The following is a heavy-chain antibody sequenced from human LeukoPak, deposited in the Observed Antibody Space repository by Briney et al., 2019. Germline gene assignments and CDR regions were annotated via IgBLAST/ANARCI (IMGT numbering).Heavy chain of an antibody. CDR2: ISSSGSII. CDR1: GVTFSRDE. CDR3: AELSITMIEGF. D-gene: IGHD3-22*01. J-gene: IGHJ6*04. Sequence: QAGGSLRLSCAASGVTFSRDEMSWVRQAPGKGGGGGSYISSSGSIIYYAESVKGGVTISRDKDKNSLYMQKNRVRDEETGVCFCAELSITMIEGFCGKGTTVTISS. V-gene: IGHV3-48*03.